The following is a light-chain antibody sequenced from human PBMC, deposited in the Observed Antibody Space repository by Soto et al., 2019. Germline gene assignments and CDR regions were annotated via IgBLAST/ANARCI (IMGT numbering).Light chain of an antibody. V-gene: IGKV1-5*01. CDR1: QSINNL. J-gene: IGKJ1*01. CDR2: DVS. Sequence: DFQMTQSPSTLSASVGDRVTITCRASQSINNLLACYQQKPGKAPKFLIYDVSTLESGVPSRFSGSGSGTEFTLTISILQPDDFATYYCHQYNTFWTFGPGTKVDIK. CDR3: HQYNTFWT.